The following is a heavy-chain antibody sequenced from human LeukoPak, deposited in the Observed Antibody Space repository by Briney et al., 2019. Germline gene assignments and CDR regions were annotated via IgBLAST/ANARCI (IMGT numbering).Heavy chain of an antibody. Sequence: SETLSLTCTVSGGSISSSSYSWGWIRQPPGKGLEWIGSIYYSGSTYYNPSLKSRVTISVDTSKNQFSLKLSSVTAADTAVYYCASGGFLYFDYWGQGTLVTVSS. V-gene: IGHV4-39*01. CDR2: IYYSGST. D-gene: IGHD2-15*01. CDR3: ASGGFLYFDY. J-gene: IGHJ4*02. CDR1: GGSISSSSYS.